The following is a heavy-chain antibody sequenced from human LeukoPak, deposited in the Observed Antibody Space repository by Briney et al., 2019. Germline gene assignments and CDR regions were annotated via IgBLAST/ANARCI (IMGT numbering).Heavy chain of an antibody. J-gene: IGHJ4*02. CDR2: IKRDGSEK. CDR3: ARLGPASSGWPESFDY. Sequence: GGSLRLSCAASGFTFNSYWMNWVRQAPGKGVEWVANIKRDGSEKYYVDSVKGRFTISRDNAKNSLDLRMNSLRVEDTAVYYCARLGPASSGWPESFDYWGQGTLVTVSS. V-gene: IGHV3-7*03. CDR1: GFTFNSYW. D-gene: IGHD6-19*01.